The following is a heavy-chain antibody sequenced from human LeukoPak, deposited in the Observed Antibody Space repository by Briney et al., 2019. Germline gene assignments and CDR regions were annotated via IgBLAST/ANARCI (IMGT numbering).Heavy chain of an antibody. Sequence: SETLSLTCAVYGGSFSGYYWSWIRQPPGKGLEWIGEINHSGSTNYNPSLKSRVTISVDTSKNQFSLKLSYVTAADTAVYYCARGANYYDSSGYYYAANPIFDYWGQGTLVTVSS. CDR2: INHSGST. CDR3: ARGANYYDSSGYYYAANPIFDY. J-gene: IGHJ4*02. CDR1: GGSFSGYY. V-gene: IGHV4-34*01. D-gene: IGHD3-22*01.